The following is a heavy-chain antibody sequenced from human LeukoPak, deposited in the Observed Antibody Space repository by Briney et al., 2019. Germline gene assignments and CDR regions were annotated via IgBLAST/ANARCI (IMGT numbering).Heavy chain of an antibody. J-gene: IGHJ3*02. CDR2: ISYIGST. CDR3: ARVLVTVTKGFDI. V-gene: IGHV4-59*11. D-gene: IGHD4-17*01. CDR1: DDSFSSHY. Sequence: SETLSLTCAVSDDSFSSHYWTWIRQPPGKGLEWIGYISYIGSTNYNPSLKSRVTISIDTSKNQFSLKLTSVTAADTTVYYCARVLVTVTKGFDIWGQGTVVSVSS.